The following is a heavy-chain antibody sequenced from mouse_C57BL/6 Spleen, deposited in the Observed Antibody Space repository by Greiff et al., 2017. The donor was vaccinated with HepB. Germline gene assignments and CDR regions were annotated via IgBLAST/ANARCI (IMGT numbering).Heavy chain of an antibody. CDR2: INPSTGGT. CDR1: GYSFTGYY. Sequence: VQLQQSGPELVKPGASVKISCKASGYSFTGYYMNWVKQSPEKSLEWIGEINPSTGGTTYNQKFKAKATLTVDKSSSTAYMQLKILTSEDSAVYYCARHGSSYDFDYWGQGTTLTVSS. D-gene: IGHD1-1*01. CDR3: ARHGSSYDFDY. V-gene: IGHV1-42*01. J-gene: IGHJ2*01.